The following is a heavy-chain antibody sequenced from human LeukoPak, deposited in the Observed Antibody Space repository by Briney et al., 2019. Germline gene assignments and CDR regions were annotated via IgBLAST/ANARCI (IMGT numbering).Heavy chain of an antibody. CDR2: ISYDGSNK. D-gene: IGHD1-26*01. Sequence: PGRSLRLFCAACGFNFSSYGMHWVRQAPGKGLEWVAVISYDGSNKYYADSVKGRFTISRDNSKNTLYLQMNSLRAEDTAVYYCAKALPRIVGATEGVDYWGQGTLVTVSS. CDR3: AKALPRIVGATEGVDY. CDR1: GFNFSSYG. V-gene: IGHV3-30*18. J-gene: IGHJ4*02.